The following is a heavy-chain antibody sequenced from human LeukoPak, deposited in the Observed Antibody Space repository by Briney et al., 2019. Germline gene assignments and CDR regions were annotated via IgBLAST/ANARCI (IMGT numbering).Heavy chain of an antibody. D-gene: IGHD3-22*01. V-gene: IGHV4-38-2*02. CDR3: ARMVQSTDSSGFYLPEYFQH. Sequence: KPSETLSLTCTVSDYSISSGYYWGWIRQPPGKGLEWIGSIYHSGSTYYNPSLKSRVTISVDTSKNQFSLKLTSVTAADTAVYYRARMVQSTDSSGFYLPEYFQHWGQGTLVTVSS. CDR1: DYSISSGYY. J-gene: IGHJ1*01. CDR2: IYHSGST.